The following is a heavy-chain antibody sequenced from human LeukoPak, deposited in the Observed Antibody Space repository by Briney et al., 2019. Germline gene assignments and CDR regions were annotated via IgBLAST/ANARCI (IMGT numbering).Heavy chain of an antibody. CDR2: IYNSGST. J-gene: IGHJ4*02. CDR3: ARGLRARITMIVVVPRAYYFDY. Sequence: SETLSLTCAVSGGSISSSNWWSWVRQPPGKGLEWIGEIYNSGSTNYNPSLKSRVTISVDTSKNQFSLKLSSVTAADTAVYYCARGLRARITMIVVVPRAYYFDYWGQGTLVTVSS. V-gene: IGHV4-4*02. D-gene: IGHD3-22*01. CDR1: GGSISSSNW.